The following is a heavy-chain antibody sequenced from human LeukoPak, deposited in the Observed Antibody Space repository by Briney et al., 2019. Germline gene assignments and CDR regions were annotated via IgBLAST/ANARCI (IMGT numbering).Heavy chain of an antibody. D-gene: IGHD2-15*01. V-gene: IGHV4-59*01. Sequence: SETLSLTCTVSGGSISRYYWSWIRQPPGKGLEWSGYIYYSGSTNYNPSLKSRVTISVDTSKNQFSLKLSSATAADTAVYYCASAIAGTPSLDYWGQGTLVTVSS. CDR1: GGSISRYY. J-gene: IGHJ4*02. CDR3: ASAIAGTPSLDY. CDR2: IYYSGST.